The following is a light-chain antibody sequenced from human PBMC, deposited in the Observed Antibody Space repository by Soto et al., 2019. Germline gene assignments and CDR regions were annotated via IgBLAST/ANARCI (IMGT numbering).Light chain of an antibody. J-gene: IGKJ4*01. V-gene: IGKV3-15*01. CDR1: QSVSSN. Sequence: EIVMTQSPATLSVSPGERATLSCRASQSVSSNLAWYQQKPGQAPRLLIYGASTRATGIPARFSGSGSGTEFTLTISSLQSEDFAVYFCQQYGDLPITFGGGTKVEIK. CDR2: GAS. CDR3: QQYGDLPIT.